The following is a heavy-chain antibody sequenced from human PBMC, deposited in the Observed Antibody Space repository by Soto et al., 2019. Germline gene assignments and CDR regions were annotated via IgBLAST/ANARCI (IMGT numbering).Heavy chain of an antibody. D-gene: IGHD6-19*01. J-gene: IGHJ1*01. V-gene: IGHV3-49*03. CDR3: TRDRRTPGMAVAGSGNIQH. CDR1: GFTFGDYA. CDR2: IRTKTYGGTT. Sequence: EVQLVESGGGLVHPGRSLRLYCTASGFTFGDYAMSWFRQAPGKGLEWIGFIRTKTYGGTTEHAASVKDRFTISRDDSTRIAYLKMNSQKSDDTALYYCTRDRRTPGMAVAGSGNIQHWGQGTLITVSS.